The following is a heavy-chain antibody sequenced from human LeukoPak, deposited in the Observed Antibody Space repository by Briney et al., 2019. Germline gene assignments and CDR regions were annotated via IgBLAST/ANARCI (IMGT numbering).Heavy chain of an antibody. CDR1: GGSISSSSYY. D-gene: IGHD4-17*01. J-gene: IGHJ4*02. Sequence: SSETLSLTCTVSGGSISSSSYYWGWIRQPPGKGLEWIGSIFYSGSTYYNPSLKSRVTISVDTSKNQFSLKLTSVTAADTAVYYCASLDYGDYEGVYWGQGTLVTVSS. V-gene: IGHV4-39*07. CDR2: IFYSGST. CDR3: ASLDYGDYEGVY.